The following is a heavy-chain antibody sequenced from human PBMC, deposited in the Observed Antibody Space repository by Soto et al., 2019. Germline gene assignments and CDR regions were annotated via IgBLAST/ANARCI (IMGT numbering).Heavy chain of an antibody. D-gene: IGHD3-3*01. CDR1: GFTVSSNY. Sequence: GGSLRLSCAASGFTVSSNYMSWVRQAPGKGLEWVSVIYSGGSTYYADSVKGRFTISRDNSKNTLYLQMNSLRAEDTAVYYCARGLTIFGYYYMDVWGKGTTVTVSS. CDR2: IYSGGST. CDR3: ARGLTIFGYYYMDV. V-gene: IGHV3-66*01. J-gene: IGHJ6*03.